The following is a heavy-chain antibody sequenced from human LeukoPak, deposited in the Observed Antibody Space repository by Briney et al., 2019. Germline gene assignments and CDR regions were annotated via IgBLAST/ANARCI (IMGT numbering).Heavy chain of an antibody. D-gene: IGHD5-12*01. Sequence: QSGGSLRLSCAASGFTFSRYALHWVRQAPGKGLEYVSSISTNGGSTYYANSVKGRFTISRDNSKNTLFLQLGSLRAEDMAVYYCAVAYGGYDWEEGFDYWGQGTLVTVSS. CDR3: AVAYGGYDWEEGFDY. CDR2: ISTNGGST. CDR1: GFTFSRYA. J-gene: IGHJ4*02. V-gene: IGHV3-64*01.